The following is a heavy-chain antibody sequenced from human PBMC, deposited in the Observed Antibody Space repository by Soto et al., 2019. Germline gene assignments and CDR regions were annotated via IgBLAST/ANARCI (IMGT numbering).Heavy chain of an antibody. J-gene: IGHJ5*02. CDR1: GYTFTSYG. CDR2: ISAYNGNT. Sequence: ASVKVSCKASGYTFTSYGISWVRQAPGQGLEWMGWISAYNGNTNYAQKLQGRVTMTTDTSTSTAYMELRSLRSDDTAVYYCAIDPGVWSGYSYNWFDPWGQGTLVTVSS. CDR3: AIDPGVWSGYSYNWFDP. V-gene: IGHV1-18*01. D-gene: IGHD3-3*01.